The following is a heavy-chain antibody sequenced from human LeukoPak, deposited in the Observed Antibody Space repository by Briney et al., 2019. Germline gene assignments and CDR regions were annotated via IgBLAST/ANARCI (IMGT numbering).Heavy chain of an antibody. J-gene: IGHJ4*02. Sequence: GGSLRLSCAASGFTFSSYEMNWVRQAPGKGLEWVSYISSSGSTIYYADSVKGRFTISRDNAKNSLYLQMNSLRAEDTAVYYCAGNGDYGIFDWGQGTLVTVSS. CDR3: AGNGDYGIFD. V-gene: IGHV3-48*03. CDR1: GFTFSSYE. CDR2: ISSSGSTI. D-gene: IGHD4-17*01.